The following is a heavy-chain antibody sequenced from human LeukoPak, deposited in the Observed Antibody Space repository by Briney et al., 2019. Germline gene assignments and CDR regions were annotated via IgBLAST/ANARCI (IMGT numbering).Heavy chain of an antibody. J-gene: IGHJ3*02. V-gene: IGHV4-59*01. Sequence: PSETLSLTCTVSGGSISSYYWSWIRHPPAKGLEWIGYIYYSGSTNYNPSLKSRVTISVDTSKNQFSLKLSSVTAADTAVYYCARGLRLGELSLMSHAIDICGQGTMVTVSS. CDR2: IYYSGST. D-gene: IGHD3-16*02. CDR1: GGSISSYY. CDR3: ARGLRLGELSLMSHAIDI.